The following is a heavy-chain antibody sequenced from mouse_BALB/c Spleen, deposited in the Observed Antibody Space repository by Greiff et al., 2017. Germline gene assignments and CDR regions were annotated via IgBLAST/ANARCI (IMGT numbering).Heavy chain of an antibody. D-gene: IGHD1-2*01. V-gene: IGHV5-17*02. J-gene: IGHJ2*01. Sequence: EVQRVESGGGLVQPGGSRKLSCAASGFTFSSFGMHWVRQAPEKGLEWVAYISSGSSTIYYADTVKGRFTISRDNPKNTLFLQMTSLRSEDTAMYYCARGEYYGDYFDYWGQGTTLTVSS. CDR1: GFTFSSFG. CDR3: ARGEYYGDYFDY. CDR2: ISSGSSTI.